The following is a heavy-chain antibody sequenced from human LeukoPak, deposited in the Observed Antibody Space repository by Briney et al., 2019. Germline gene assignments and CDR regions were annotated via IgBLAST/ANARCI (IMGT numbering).Heavy chain of an antibody. CDR2: INPNSGGT. Sequence: ASVKVSCKASGYTFTGYYIHWVRQAPGRGLEWMGWINPNSGGTNYAQKFQGRVTMTRDTSISTAYMELSRLRSDDTAVYYCARDLQGIAVAGTGYWGQGTLVTVSS. J-gene: IGHJ4*02. CDR1: GYTFTGYY. V-gene: IGHV1-2*02. D-gene: IGHD6-19*01. CDR3: ARDLQGIAVAGTGY.